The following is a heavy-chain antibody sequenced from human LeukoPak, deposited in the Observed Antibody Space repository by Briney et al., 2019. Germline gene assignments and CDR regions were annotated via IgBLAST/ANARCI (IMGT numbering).Heavy chain of an antibody. Sequence: ASVKVSCKPSGYTFTGYYMHWVRQAPGQGLEWMGWINPNSGGTNYAQKFQGRVTMTRDTSISTAYMEPSRLRSDDTAVYYCARPRPRAIGNAFDICGQGTMVTVSS. CDR3: ARPRPRAIGNAFDI. CDR2: INPNSGGT. D-gene: IGHD2/OR15-2a*01. J-gene: IGHJ3*02. V-gene: IGHV1-2*02. CDR1: GYTFTGYY.